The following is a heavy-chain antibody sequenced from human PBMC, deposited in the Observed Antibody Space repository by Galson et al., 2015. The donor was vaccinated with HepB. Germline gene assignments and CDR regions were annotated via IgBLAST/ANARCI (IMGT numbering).Heavy chain of an antibody. V-gene: IGHV3-23*01. CDR3: AKVPGDIVVVPAAMRAAAGTGAFDY. CDR1: GFTFSSYA. CDR2: ISGSGGST. D-gene: IGHD2-2*01. J-gene: IGHJ4*02. Sequence: SLRLSCAASGFTFSSYAMSWVRQAPGKGLEWVSAISGSGGSTYYADSVKGRFTISRDNSKNTLYLQMNSLRAEDTAVYYCAKVPGDIVVVPAAMRAAAGTGAFDYWGQGTLVTVSS.